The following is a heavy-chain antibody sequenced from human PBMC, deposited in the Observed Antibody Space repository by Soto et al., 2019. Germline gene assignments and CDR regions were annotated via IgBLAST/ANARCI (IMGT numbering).Heavy chain of an antibody. Sequence: GASVKVSCKASGYTFTNYAVHWVRQAPGQRLEWMGWINAGNGNTRYSQKFQGRVTITRDTPARTVYMELSSMRSEDTAVYYCARGHLAVVPVASWFYYRDVWGKGTTVTVSS. D-gene: IGHD2-2*01. CDR3: ARGHLAVVPVASWFYYRDV. J-gene: IGHJ6*03. V-gene: IGHV1-3*01. CDR2: INAGNGNT. CDR1: GYTFTNYA.